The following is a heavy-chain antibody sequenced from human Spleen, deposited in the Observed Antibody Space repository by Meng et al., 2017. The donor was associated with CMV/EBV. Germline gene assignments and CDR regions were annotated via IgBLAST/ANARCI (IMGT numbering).Heavy chain of an antibody. J-gene: IGHJ3*02. V-gene: IGHV3-30*04. CDR1: GFIFSHYS. CDR2: VSYDGNTK. CDR3: VRDFAATMVWAFHI. Sequence: GESLKISCAASGFIFSHYSMHWVRQAPGKGLEWVAVVSYDGNTKFYADSVKGRFTISRDSSKRTLYLEMNSLRVEDTALYYCVRDFAATMVWAFHIWGQGTMVTVSS. D-gene: IGHD2-8*01.